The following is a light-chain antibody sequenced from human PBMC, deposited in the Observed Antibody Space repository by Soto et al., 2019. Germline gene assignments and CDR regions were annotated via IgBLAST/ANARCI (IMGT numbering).Light chain of an antibody. CDR1: QSISVW. J-gene: IGKJ1*01. V-gene: IGKV1-5*03. CDR3: QQSNSITWT. Sequence: DIQMPQSPSTLSASVGDRVTITCLASQSISVWLAWYQQKAGKAPNLLIYKASRLESGVPSRFSGSGSETDFTLTISSLQPEDFATYSCQQSNSITWTFGQGTKGDIK. CDR2: KAS.